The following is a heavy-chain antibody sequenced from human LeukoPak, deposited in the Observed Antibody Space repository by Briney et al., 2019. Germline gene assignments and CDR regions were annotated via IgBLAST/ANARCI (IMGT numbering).Heavy chain of an antibody. CDR2: ISGSGGST. V-gene: IGHV3-23*01. CDR3: AKEGPRIAAAGTLY. Sequence: GGSLRLSCAASGFTFDDYTMHWVRQAPGKGLEWVSLISGSGGSTYYADSVKGRFTISRDNSKNTLYLQMNSLRAEDTAVYYCAKEGPRIAAAGTLYWGQGTLVTVSS. D-gene: IGHD6-13*01. J-gene: IGHJ4*02. CDR1: GFTFDDYT.